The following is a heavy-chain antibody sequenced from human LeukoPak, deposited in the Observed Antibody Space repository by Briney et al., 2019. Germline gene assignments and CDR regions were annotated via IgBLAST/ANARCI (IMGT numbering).Heavy chain of an antibody. J-gene: IGHJ3*02. CDR1: GFTFTRSA. CDR3: AAADYYDSSGYYPYAFHI. D-gene: IGHD3-22*01. CDR2: IVVGSGNT. Sequence: GTSVTVSCKASGFTFTRSAMQWVRQARGQRLGWIGWIVVGSGNTNYAQTFQERVTITRDMSTSTAYMELSSLRSEDTAVYYCAAADYYDSSGYYPYAFHIWGQGTMVTVSP. V-gene: IGHV1-58*02.